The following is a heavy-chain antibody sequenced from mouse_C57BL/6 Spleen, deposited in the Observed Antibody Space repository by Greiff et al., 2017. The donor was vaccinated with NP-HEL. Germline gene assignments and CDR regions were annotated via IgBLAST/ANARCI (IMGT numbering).Heavy chain of an antibody. CDR1: GYAFSSYW. CDR3: ARGGDYDGDY. V-gene: IGHV1-80*01. CDR2: IYPGDGDT. J-gene: IGHJ2*01. Sequence: VKLQESGAELVKPGASVKISCKASGYAFSSYWMNWVKQRPGKGLEWIGQIYPGDGDTNYNGKFKGKATLTADKSSSTAYMQLSSLTSEDSAVYFCARGGDYDGDYWGQGTTLTVSS. D-gene: IGHD2-4*01.